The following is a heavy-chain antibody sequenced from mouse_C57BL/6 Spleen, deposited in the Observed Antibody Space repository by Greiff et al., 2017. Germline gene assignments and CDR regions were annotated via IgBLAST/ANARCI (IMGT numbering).Heavy chain of an antibody. CDR3: ARRVGIYFTFDY. CDR1: GYTFTSYW. CDR2: INPSHGGT. Sequence: QVQLQQPGTELVKPGASVKLSCKASGYTFTSYWMHWVKQRPGQGLEWIGNINPSHGGTNYNDKFKSKATLTVDTSSSTAYIQISSLSSADSAVFCSARRVGIYFTFDYWGQGATLTVSS. D-gene: IGHD2-1*01. J-gene: IGHJ2*01. V-gene: IGHV1-53*01.